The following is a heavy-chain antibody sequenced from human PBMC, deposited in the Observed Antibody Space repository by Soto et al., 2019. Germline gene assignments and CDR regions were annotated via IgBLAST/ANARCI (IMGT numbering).Heavy chain of an antibody. CDR3: ARDAYDRGSLDY. V-gene: IGHV1-69*01. CDR1: GGNFSTHA. J-gene: IGHJ4*02. Sequence: QVQVVQSGAEVKKPGSSVKVSCKASGGNFSTHAISWVRQAPGQGLVWMGGIIPMFNTTISAQKFQGRVTITADEYTSTAYMELGSLRSEDTAVYYCARDAYDRGSLDYWGQGTLVTVSS. CDR2: IIPMFNTT. D-gene: IGHD3-22*01.